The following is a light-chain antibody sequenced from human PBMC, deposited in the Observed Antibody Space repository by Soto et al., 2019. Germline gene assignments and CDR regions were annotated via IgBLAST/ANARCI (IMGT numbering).Light chain of an antibody. Sequence: EIVLTQSPGTLSLSPGERATLSCRASQSVTSNYLAWYQQKPGQAPRLLIYDASSRATGIPDRFSGSGSGTDLTLTISRLEPEDFAVYYCQRYGSSPPYTFGQGTKLEI. CDR3: QRYGSSPPYT. CDR2: DAS. V-gene: IGKV3-20*01. J-gene: IGKJ2*01. CDR1: QSVTSNY.